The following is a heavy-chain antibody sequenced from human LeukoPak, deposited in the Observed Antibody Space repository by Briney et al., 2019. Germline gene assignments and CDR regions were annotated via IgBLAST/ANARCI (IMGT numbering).Heavy chain of an antibody. Sequence: TGGSLRLSCAASGFTFDDYAMHWVRQAPGKGLEWVSLISWDGGSTYYADSVKGRFTISRDNAKNSLYLQMNSLRAEDTALYYCAKAAGYSSSWYPNHYFDYWGQGTLVTVSS. CDR1: GFTFDDYA. J-gene: IGHJ4*02. CDR2: ISWDGGST. D-gene: IGHD6-13*01. V-gene: IGHV3-43D*03. CDR3: AKAAGYSSSWYPNHYFDY.